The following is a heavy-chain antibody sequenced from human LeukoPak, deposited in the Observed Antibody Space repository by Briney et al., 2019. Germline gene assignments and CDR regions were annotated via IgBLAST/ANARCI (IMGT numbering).Heavy chain of an antibody. V-gene: IGHV1-58*01. J-gene: IGHJ5*02. D-gene: IGHD3-9*01. CDR2: IVVGSGNT. CDR1: GFTFTSSA. Sequence: GTSVKVSCKASGFTFTSSAVQWVRQARGQRLEWIGWIVVGSGNTNYAQKFQERVTITRDMSTSTAYMGLSSLRSEDTAVYYCAAESGDILTAIDPWGQGTLVTVPS. CDR3: AAESGDILTAIDP.